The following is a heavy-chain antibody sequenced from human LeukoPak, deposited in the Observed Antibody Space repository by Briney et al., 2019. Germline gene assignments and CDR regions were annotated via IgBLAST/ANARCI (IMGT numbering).Heavy chain of an antibody. J-gene: IGHJ6*02. CDR1: GFSFSNSD. Sequence: PGGSLRLSCAASGFSFSNSDMHWVRQAPGKGLEWVAFIRYDGSNKYYEDSVKGRLTISRYNAKNTLFLRMYSLRPEDTAVYYCVKEIRRNYFYGMDVWGQGTSVTVSS. CDR2: IRYDGSNK. CDR3: VKEIRRNYFYGMDV. V-gene: IGHV3-30*02.